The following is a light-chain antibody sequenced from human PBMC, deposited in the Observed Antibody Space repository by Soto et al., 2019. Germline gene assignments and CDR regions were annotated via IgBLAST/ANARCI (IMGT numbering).Light chain of an antibody. CDR1: QSVSSY. J-gene: IGKJ5*01. CDR2: DAS. CDR3: QQRSNWGFT. Sequence: EIVLTQSPATLSLSPGARATLSCRASQSVSSYLAWYQQKPGQAPRLLIYDASNRATGIPARFSGSGSGTDFTLTISSLEPEDFAVYYCQQRSNWGFTFGPGKRLELK. V-gene: IGKV3-11*01.